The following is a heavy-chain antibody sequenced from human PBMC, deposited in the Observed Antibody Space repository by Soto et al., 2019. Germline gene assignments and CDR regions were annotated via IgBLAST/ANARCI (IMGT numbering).Heavy chain of an antibody. CDR3: ARDVYDFRSGKIGDAFDI. V-gene: IGHV1-18*04. D-gene: IGHD3-3*01. CDR2: ISTYNGNT. J-gene: IGHJ3*02. CDR1: GYTFTSYG. Sequence: ASVKVSCKASGYTFTSYGISWVRQAPGQGLEWMGWISTYNGNTNYAQNLQGRVTMTTDTSTSTAYMELRSLRSDDTAVYYCARDVYDFRSGKIGDAFDIWGQGTMVTV.